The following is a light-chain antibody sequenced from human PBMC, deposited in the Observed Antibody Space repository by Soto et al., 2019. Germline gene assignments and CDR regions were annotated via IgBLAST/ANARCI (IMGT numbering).Light chain of an antibody. V-gene: IGKV1-6*01. CDR3: LQDYDFPYT. CDR2: AAS. CDR1: QDIRVE. J-gene: IGKJ2*01. Sequence: ATQTTQLQPALSASVVDRVVITCRASQDIRVEVVWLQQRPRHAPNLRNYAASTSPPGVPSTFTGSGSGTDFTLTINDLQPEDVATYFCLQDYDFPYTLGQGTKVDSK.